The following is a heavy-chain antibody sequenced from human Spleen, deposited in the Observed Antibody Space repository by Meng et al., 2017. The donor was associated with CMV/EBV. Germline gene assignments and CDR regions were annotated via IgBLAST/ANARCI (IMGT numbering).Heavy chain of an antibody. V-gene: IGHV3-66*02. Sequence: GGSLRLSCAASGFTVSSNYMSWVRQAPGKGLEWVSVIYSGGSTYYADSVKGRLTISRDNSKNTLYLQMNSLRAEDTAVYYCARDRLDGWGPFCSSTSCTGYGMDVWGQGTTVTVSS. CDR3: ARDRLDGWGPFCSSTSCTGYGMDV. D-gene: IGHD2-2*01. J-gene: IGHJ6*02. CDR1: GFTVSSNY. CDR2: IYSGGST.